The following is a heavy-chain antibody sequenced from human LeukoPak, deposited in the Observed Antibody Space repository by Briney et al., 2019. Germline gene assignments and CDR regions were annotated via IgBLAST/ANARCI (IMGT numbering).Heavy chain of an antibody. CDR1: GFTFACYD. CDR2: IPFDGGER. V-gene: IGHV3-30*03. D-gene: IGHD2-21*02. J-gene: IGHJ4*02. CDR3: ARPFTTAFDY. Sequence: GKSLRLSCAATGFTFACYDMHWVRKAPGRGLEWVAFIPFDGGERYYGDSVQGRFTISSDNSRNTQYLEMNSLRPEDTAVYYCARPFTTAFDYWGQGTLVTVSS.